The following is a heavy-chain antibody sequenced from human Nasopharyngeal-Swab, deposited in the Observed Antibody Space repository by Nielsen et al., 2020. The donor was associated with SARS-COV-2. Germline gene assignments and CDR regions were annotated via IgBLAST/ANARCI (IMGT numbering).Heavy chain of an antibody. CDR1: GFTFSSYA. Sequence: GESLKISCAASGFTFSSYAMSWVRQPPGKGLEWVSTVSGNTGNTYYADSVKGRFTISRDISKNTLYLQMNSLRADDTAVYYCAKGRYSGYSAFDRWGQGTLVTVSS. V-gene: IGHV3-23*01. D-gene: IGHD5-12*01. CDR2: VSGNTGNT. J-gene: IGHJ4*02. CDR3: AKGRYSGYSAFDR.